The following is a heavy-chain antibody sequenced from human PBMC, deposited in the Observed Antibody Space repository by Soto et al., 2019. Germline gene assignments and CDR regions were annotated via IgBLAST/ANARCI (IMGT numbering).Heavy chain of an antibody. J-gene: IGHJ6*02. Sequence: GGSLRLSCAASGFTFSSYWMHWVRQAPGKGLVWVSRINSDGSSTSYADSVKGRFTISRDNAKNTLYLQMNSLRAEDTAVYYCARDSRYIVVVPAAIHSYYYYGMDVWGQGTTVTVSS. D-gene: IGHD2-2*01. CDR2: INSDGSST. CDR3: ARDSRYIVVVPAAIHSYYYYGMDV. CDR1: GFTFSSYW. V-gene: IGHV3-74*01.